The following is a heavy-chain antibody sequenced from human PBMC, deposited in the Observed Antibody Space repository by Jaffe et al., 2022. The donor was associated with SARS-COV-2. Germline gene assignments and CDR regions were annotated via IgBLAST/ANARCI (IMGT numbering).Heavy chain of an antibody. J-gene: IGHJ5*02. Sequence: QVQLVQSGAEVKKPGASVKVSCKASGYRFTSYAMHWVRQAPGQRLEWMGWINAGNGNTKYSQKLQGRVTITRDISASTAYMEVSSLRSEDTAVYYCVRDYRQPPCNWFDPWGQGTLVTVSS. V-gene: IGHV1-3*01. CDR2: INAGNGNT. CDR1: GYRFTSYA. CDR3: VRDYRQPPCNWFDP.